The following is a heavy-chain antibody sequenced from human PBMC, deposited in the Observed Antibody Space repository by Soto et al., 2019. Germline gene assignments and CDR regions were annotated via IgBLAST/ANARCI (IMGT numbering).Heavy chain of an antibody. CDR1: GFTFSSNS. J-gene: IGHJ6*02. D-gene: IGHD2-21*02. V-gene: IGHV3-21*01. Sequence: EVQLVESGGGLVKHGGSLRLSCAASGFTFSSNSMNWVRQAPGKGLEWVSSSSSSSSYIYYADSVKGRLTISRDKAKNSLYLQMNSLGAEDTAVYYCARDKWHIVVVTAMNYGMDVWGQGTTVTVSS. CDR3: ARDKWHIVVVTAMNYGMDV. CDR2: SSSSSSYI.